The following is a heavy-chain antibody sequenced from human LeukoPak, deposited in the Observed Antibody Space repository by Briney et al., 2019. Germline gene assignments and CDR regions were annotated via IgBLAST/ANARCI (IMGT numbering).Heavy chain of an antibody. CDR2: IYYSGST. CDR1: GGSISSYY. Sequence: SETLSLTCTVSGGSISSYYWSWIRQPPGKGLEWIGYIYYSGSTNYNPSLKSRVTISVDTSKNQFSLKLSSVTAADTAVYYCARDLVRGAGGHHWFDPWGQGTLVTVSS. V-gene: IGHV4-59*01. J-gene: IGHJ5*02. D-gene: IGHD3-10*01. CDR3: ARDLVRGAGGHHWFDP.